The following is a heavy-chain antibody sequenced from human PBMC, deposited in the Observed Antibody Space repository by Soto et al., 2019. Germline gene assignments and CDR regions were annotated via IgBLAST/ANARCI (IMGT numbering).Heavy chain of an antibody. D-gene: IGHD2-2*01. CDR3: ARTVCSSTSCSSYNWFDP. J-gene: IGHJ5*02. CDR1: GGSISSGGYS. V-gene: IGHV4-30-2*01. Sequence: PSETLSLTCAVSGGSISSGGYSWSWIRQPPGKGLEWIGYIYHSGSTYYNPSLKSRVTISVDRSKNQFSLKLSSVTAADTAVYYCARTVCSSTSCSSYNWFDPWGRGTLVTVSS. CDR2: IYHSGST.